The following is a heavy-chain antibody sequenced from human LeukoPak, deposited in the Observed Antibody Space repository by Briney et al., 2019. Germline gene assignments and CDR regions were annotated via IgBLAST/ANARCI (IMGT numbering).Heavy chain of an antibody. Sequence: PGGSLRLSCAASEFSVGSNYMTWVRQAPGKGLEWVSLIYSGGSTYYADSVKGRFTISRDNSKNTLYLQMNSLRAEDTAVYYCARVTRDYYDSSGYGYWGQGTLVTVSS. CDR3: ARVTRDYYDSSGYGY. CDR2: IYSGGST. J-gene: IGHJ4*02. V-gene: IGHV3-53*01. D-gene: IGHD3-22*01. CDR1: EFSVGSNY.